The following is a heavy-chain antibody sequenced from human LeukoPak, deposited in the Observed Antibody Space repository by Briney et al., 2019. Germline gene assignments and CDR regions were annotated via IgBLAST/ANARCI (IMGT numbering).Heavy chain of an antibody. V-gene: IGHV3-33*01. Sequence: PGRSLGLSCAASGFTFSRDGMHWVRQAPGKGLEWVALIWFDGSKKYYADSVKGRFTISRDNSKNTLYLQMNSLRAEDTAVYYCARLSGSFLDYWGQGTLVTVSS. CDR3: ARLSGSFLDY. CDR2: IWFDGSKK. J-gene: IGHJ4*02. D-gene: IGHD1-26*01. CDR1: GFTFSRDG.